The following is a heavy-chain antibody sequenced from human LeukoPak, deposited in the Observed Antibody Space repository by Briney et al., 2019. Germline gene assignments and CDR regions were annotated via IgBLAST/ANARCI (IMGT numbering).Heavy chain of an antibody. CDR2: IKSKTVGGTT. J-gene: IGHJ4*02. Sequence: GGSLRLSCAASGFTFSNAWMSWVRQAPGKGLEWVGRIKSKTVGGTTDYAAPVKGRFTISRDDSKNTLYLQMNSLKTEDTAVYYCTTLVANWDFDYWGQGTLVTVSS. D-gene: IGHD7-27*01. CDR3: TTLVANWDFDY. CDR1: GFTFSNAW. V-gene: IGHV3-15*01.